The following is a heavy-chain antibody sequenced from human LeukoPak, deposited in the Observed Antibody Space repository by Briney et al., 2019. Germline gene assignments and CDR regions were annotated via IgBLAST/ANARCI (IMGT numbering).Heavy chain of an antibody. J-gene: IGHJ4*02. CDR1: GRSISSSSYY. Sequence: PSETLSLACTVSGRSISSSSYYWVWIRHPPGKGLEWIGSIYYSGSTYYNPSLKSRVTISVDTSKNQFSLKRYSVTAADTAVYYCARGGDYGDYVFHYWGQGTLVTVSS. CDR2: IYYSGST. V-gene: IGHV4-39*07. D-gene: IGHD4-17*01. CDR3: ARGGDYGDYVFHY.